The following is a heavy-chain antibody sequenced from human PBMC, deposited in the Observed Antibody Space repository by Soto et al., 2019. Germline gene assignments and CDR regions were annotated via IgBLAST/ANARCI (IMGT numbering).Heavy chain of an antibody. V-gene: IGHV1-8*01. CDR2: MNPNSGNT. Sequence: ASVKVCCKASGYTFTSYDINWVRQATGQGLEWMGWMNPNSGNTGYAQKFQGRVTMTRNTSISTAYMELSSLRSEDTAVYYCARNDNWNFGPDDAFDIWGQGTMVTVSS. D-gene: IGHD1-7*01. J-gene: IGHJ3*02. CDR1: GYTFTSYD. CDR3: ARNDNWNFGPDDAFDI.